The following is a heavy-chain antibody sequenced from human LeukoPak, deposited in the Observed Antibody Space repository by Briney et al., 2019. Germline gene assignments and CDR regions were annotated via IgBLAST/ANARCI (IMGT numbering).Heavy chain of an antibody. CDR3: ARAGGPMVRGVIYFDY. CDR2: IIPIFGTA. D-gene: IGHD3-10*01. CDR1: GGTFSSYA. J-gene: IGHJ4*02. Sequence: GASVKVSCKTSGGTFSSYAISWVRQAPGQGLEWMGGIIPIFGTANYAQKFQGRVTITADESTSTAYMELSSLRSEDTDVYYCARAGGPMVRGVIYFDYWGQGTLVTVSS. V-gene: IGHV1-69*01.